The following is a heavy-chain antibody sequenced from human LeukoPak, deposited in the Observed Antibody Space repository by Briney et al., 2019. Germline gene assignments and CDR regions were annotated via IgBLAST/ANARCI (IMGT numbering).Heavy chain of an antibody. D-gene: IGHD3-9*01. V-gene: IGHV4-39*01. CDR3: ARHLTPLLNPFDP. CDR1: GDFISSSNYY. J-gene: IGHJ5*02. CDR2: IYYSGST. Sequence: SETLSLTCTVSGDFISSSNYYWDWIRQPPGKGLEWIGSIYYSGSTYYNPSLKSRVTISVDTSKNQFSLKLSSVTAADTAVYYCARHLTPLLNPFDPWGQGTLVTVSS.